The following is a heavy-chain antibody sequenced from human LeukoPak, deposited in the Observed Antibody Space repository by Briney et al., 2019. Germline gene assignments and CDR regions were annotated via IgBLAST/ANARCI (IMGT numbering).Heavy chain of an antibody. Sequence: ASVKVSCKASGGTFSSYAISWVRQAPGQGLEWMGGIIPIFGTANYAQKFQGRVTITTDESTSTAYMELSSLRSEDTAVYHCARGSSGSYLNYFDYWGQGTLVTVSS. D-gene: IGHD1-26*01. V-gene: IGHV1-69*05. J-gene: IGHJ4*02. CDR3: ARGSSGSYLNYFDY. CDR1: GGTFSSYA. CDR2: IIPIFGTA.